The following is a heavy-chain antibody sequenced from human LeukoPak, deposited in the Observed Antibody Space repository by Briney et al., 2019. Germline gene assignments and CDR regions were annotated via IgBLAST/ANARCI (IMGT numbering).Heavy chain of an antibody. D-gene: IGHD2-2*01. CDR1: GGSLNSGTYY. CDR3: ARRGSEDIVVVPAAMEGEGVDV. Sequence: PSETLSLTCTVSGGSLNSGTYYWSWIRQPPGKGLEWIGYISYSGSTNYNPSLKSRVTISVDTSKNQFSLKLSSVTAADTAVYYCARRGSEDIVVVPAAMEGEGVDVWGQGTTVTVSS. V-gene: IGHV4-61*01. CDR2: ISYSGST. J-gene: IGHJ6*02.